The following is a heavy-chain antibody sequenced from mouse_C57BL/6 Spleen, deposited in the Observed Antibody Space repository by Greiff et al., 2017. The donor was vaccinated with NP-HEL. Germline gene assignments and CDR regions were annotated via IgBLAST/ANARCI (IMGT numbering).Heavy chain of an antibody. CDR3: ARPSSAYDGDYYAMDY. CDR1: GYTFTGYW. CDR2: ILTGSGSN. V-gene: IGHV1-9*01. D-gene: IGHD1-2*01. Sequence: VQLQQSGAELMKPGASVKLSCKATGYTFTGYWIEWVKQRPGHGLEWIGEILTGSGSNNYNEKFKGKATFTADTSSNTAYMQLSSLKTEDSAINYWARPSSAYDGDYYAMDYWGQGTSVTVSS. J-gene: IGHJ4*01.